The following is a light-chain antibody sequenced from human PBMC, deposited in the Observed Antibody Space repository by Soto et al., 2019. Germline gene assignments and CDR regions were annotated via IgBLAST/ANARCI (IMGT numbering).Light chain of an antibody. J-gene: IGKJ4*01. V-gene: IGKV3-15*01. CDR1: QSVSSN. CDR2: GAS. CDR3: QQYNNWPPLT. Sequence: EIGMKQSPATMSVSPGERATLSCRASQSVSSNLAWYQQKPGQAPRLLIYGASTRATGIPARFSGSGSGTEFTLTISSLQSEDFAVYYCQQYNNWPPLTFGGGTKVEIK.